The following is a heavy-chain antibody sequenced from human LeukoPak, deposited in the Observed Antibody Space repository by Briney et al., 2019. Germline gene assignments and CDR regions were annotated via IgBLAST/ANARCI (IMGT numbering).Heavy chain of an antibody. CDR2: ISGSGGGT. V-gene: IGHV3-23*01. CDR3: AKARRDCSSTSCYFDFDP. CDR1: GFTFSGYE. J-gene: IGHJ5*02. Sequence: GGSLRLSCAASGFTFSGYEMNWVRQAPGKGLEWVSTISGSGGGTNYADSVKGRFTISRDNSKNTLYLQMNSLRDEDTAVYYCAKARRDCSSTSCYFDFDPWGQGTLVTVSS. D-gene: IGHD2-2*01.